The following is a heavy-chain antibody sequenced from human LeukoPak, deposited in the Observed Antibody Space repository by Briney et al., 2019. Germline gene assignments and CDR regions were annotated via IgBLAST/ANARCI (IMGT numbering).Heavy chain of an antibody. Sequence: SGTLSLTCVVSGGSISSSRYYWGWIRQPPGKGLEWIGSIYYSGSTYYNPSLKSRVTISGDTSKNQFSLKLTSVTAADTAVYYCARRTGTSGSWVFDNWGQGTLVTVSS. CDR2: IYYSGST. CDR1: GGSISSSRYY. V-gene: IGHV4-39*01. CDR3: ARRTGTSGSWVFDN. D-gene: IGHD6-19*01. J-gene: IGHJ4*02.